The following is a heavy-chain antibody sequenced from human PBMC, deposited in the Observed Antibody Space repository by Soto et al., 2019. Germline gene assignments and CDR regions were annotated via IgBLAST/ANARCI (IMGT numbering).Heavy chain of an antibody. D-gene: IGHD2-15*01. V-gene: IGHV1-8*01. CDR3: ARAPLGYCGGGSCYSTEYFHH. CDR1: GYTFTSYD. CDR2: MNPNSGNT. J-gene: IGHJ1*01. Sequence: ASVKGSCKASGYTFTSYDINWVRQATGQGLEWMGWMNPNSGNTGYAQKFQGRVTMTRNTSISTAYMELSSLRSEDTAVYYCARAPLGYCGGGSCYSTEYFHHWGQGTLVTVSS.